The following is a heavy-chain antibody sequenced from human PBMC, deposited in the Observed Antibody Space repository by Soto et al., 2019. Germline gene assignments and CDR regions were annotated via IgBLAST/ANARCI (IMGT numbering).Heavy chain of an antibody. CDR1: GGTFSTYD. V-gene: IGHV1-69*10. Sequence: GASVKVSCKASGGTFSTYDISWVRQAPGQGLEWMGGIIPLLDIEHYSEKVQGRVTITADESTSTFYMELSSLRFEDTAVYYCARYGDHPSRYYYYYYGMDVWGQGTTVTVSS. J-gene: IGHJ6*02. D-gene: IGHD4-17*01. CDR2: IIPLLDIE. CDR3: ARYGDHPSRYYYYYYGMDV.